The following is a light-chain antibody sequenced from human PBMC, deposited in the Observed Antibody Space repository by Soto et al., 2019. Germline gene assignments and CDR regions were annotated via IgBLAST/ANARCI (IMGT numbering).Light chain of an antibody. CDR3: QSYDSTLRGSRV. V-gene: IGLV1-40*01. CDR2: AHT. CDR1: GSNIGVGCE. Sequence: QSVLTQPPSVPGAPGQRVTIPCTGSGSNIGVGCEVHGYHQLPGTAPKLLIYAHTNRHSGVHDRFSASTSATSASLAITGLQAEDEADYYCQSYDSTLRGSRVFGGGTKLTLL. J-gene: IGLJ3*02.